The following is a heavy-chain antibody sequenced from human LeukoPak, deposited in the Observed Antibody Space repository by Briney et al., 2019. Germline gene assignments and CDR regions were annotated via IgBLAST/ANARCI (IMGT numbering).Heavy chain of an antibody. CDR2: IYSGSNT. J-gene: IGHJ3*02. V-gene: IGHV3-53*01. CDR1: GFTVSSNY. CDR3: AKDQDVLRYFDWFPGAFDI. D-gene: IGHD3-9*01. Sequence: GGSLRLSCVASGFTVSSNYMSWVRQAPGKGLEWVSLIYSGSNTYYADSVKGRFTISRDNSKNTLYLQMNSLRAEDTAVYYCAKDQDVLRYFDWFPGAFDIRGQGTMVTVSS.